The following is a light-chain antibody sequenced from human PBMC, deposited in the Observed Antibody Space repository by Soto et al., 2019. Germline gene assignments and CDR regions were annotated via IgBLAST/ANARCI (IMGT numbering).Light chain of an antibody. CDR1: QSVSSS. Sequence: EIVMTQSPATLSVSPGETATLSCGASQSVSSSLAWYQQQPGQAPRLVIYGASTRATGIPARFSGSGSGTEFTLTISSLEFGDSAVYYCQQYNNWWTFGQGTKVDIK. J-gene: IGKJ1*01. CDR3: QQYNNWWT. V-gene: IGKV3-15*01. CDR2: GAS.